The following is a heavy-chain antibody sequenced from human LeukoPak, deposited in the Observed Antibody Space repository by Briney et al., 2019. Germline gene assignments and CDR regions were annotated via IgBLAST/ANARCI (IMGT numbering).Heavy chain of an antibody. V-gene: IGHV4-59*08. Sequence: SETLSLTCTVSGGSISSYYWSWIRQPPGKGLEWIGYIYYSGSTNYNPSLKSRVTTSVDTSKNQFSLKLSSVTAADTAVYYCARQSGGFWYFDLWGRGTLVTVSS. CDR1: GGSISSYY. CDR2: IYYSGST. J-gene: IGHJ2*01. CDR3: ARQSGGFWYFDL. D-gene: IGHD3-3*01.